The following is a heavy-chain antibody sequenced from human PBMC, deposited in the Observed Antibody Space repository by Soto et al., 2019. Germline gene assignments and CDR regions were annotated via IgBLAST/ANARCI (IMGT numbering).Heavy chain of an antibody. CDR2: FRSGGDDDTT. V-gene: IGHV3-23*01. J-gene: IGHJ4*02. CDR1: GFTFSSYS. D-gene: IGHD3-10*01. Sequence: GGSLRLSCAASGFTFSSYSMSWVRQSPGKGLEWVSGFRSGGDDDTTYYADSVRGRFNISRDTSKNTLFLQMNSLRAEDTAIYYCAKKVNSGSGSQFFDYWGQGTLVTVSS. CDR3: AKKVNSGSGSQFFDY.